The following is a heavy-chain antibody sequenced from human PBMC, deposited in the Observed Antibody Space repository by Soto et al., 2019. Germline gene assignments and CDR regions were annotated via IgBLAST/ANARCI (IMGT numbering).Heavy chain of an antibody. CDR2: IIPIFGTA. J-gene: IGHJ4*02. D-gene: IGHD2-15*01. V-gene: IGHV1-69*01. CDR1: GGTFSSYA. Sequence: QVQLVQSGAEVKKPGSSVKVSCKASGGTFSSYAISWVRQAPGQGLEWMGGIIPIFGTANYEQKFQGRVTITADESTGTAYMALSSLRSEDTAVYYCATPAVKAASYCDYWGQGTLVTVSS. CDR3: ATPAVKAASYCDY.